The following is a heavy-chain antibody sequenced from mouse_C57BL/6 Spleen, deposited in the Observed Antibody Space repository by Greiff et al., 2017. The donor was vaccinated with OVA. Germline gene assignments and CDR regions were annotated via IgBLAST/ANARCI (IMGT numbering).Heavy chain of an antibody. CDR2: IDPSDSET. J-gene: IGHJ4*01. CDR1: GYTFTSYW. CDR3: ARPNGYYPYYAMDY. V-gene: IGHV1-52*01. D-gene: IGHD2-3*01. Sequence: QVHVKQPGAELVRPGSSVKLSCKASGYTFTSYWMHWVKQRPIQGLEWIGNIDPSDSETHYNQKFKDKATLTVDKSSSTAYMQLSSLTSEDSAVYYCARPNGYYPYYAMDYWGQGTSVTVSS.